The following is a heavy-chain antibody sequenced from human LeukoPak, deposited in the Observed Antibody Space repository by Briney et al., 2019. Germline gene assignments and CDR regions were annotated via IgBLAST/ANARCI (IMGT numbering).Heavy chain of an antibody. Sequence: GASVKVSCKASGGTFSSYAISWVRQAPGQGLEWMGGIIPIFGTANYAQKFQGRVTITADESTSTAYMELSSLRAEDTAVYYCAKDLQEYQLLYWWEEVYWGQGTLVTVSS. J-gene: IGHJ4*02. CDR1: GGTFSSYA. V-gene: IGHV1-69*13. CDR2: IIPIFGTA. CDR3: AKDLQEYQLLYWWEEVY. D-gene: IGHD2-2*02.